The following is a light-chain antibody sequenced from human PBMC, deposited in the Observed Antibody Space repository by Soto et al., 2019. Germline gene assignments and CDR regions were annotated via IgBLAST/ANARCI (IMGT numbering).Light chain of an antibody. J-gene: IGKJ4*01. V-gene: IGKV1-33*01. CDR1: QDISNY. CDR2: DAS. CDR3: QQYDNLPIT. Sequence: DIRMTQSPSSLSASVGDRVTITCQASQDISNYLNWYQQKPGKAPKLLIYDASNLETGVPSRFSGSGSGTDFTFTISSPQPEDIATYYCQQYDNLPITFGGGTKVEIK.